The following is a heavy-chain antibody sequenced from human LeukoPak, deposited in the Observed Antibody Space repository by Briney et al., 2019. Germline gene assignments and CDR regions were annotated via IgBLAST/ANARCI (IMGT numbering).Heavy chain of an antibody. CDR2: ISYDGSNK. V-gene: IGHV3-30*03. Sequence: PGRSLRLSCAASGFTFSSYGMHWVRQAPGKGLEWVAVISYDGSNKYYADSVKGRFTISRDNSKNTLYLQMNSLRAEDTAVYYCAVYGSTFDYWGQGTLVTVSS. J-gene: IGHJ4*02. CDR3: AVYGSTFDY. CDR1: GFTFSSYG. D-gene: IGHD3-10*01.